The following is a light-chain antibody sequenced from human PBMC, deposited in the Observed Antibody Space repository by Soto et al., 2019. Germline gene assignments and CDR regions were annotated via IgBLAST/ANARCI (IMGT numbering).Light chain of an antibody. CDR2: GSS. J-gene: IGKJ2*01. CDR3: QQHDSWPYT. V-gene: IGKV3-15*01. Sequence: ILMTQSPATLSVSPGDRATLSCRASQRVSSNLAWYRQKPGQAPRLLIYGSSYRVTGIPARFSGSGSGTEFTLTISSLQSEDFAVYFCQQHDSWPYTFGQGTKLEIK. CDR1: QRVSSN.